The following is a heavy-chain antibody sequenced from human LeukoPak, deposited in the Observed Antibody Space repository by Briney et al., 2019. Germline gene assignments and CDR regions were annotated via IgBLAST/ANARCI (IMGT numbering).Heavy chain of an antibody. CDR1: GFTVSSNY. J-gene: IGHJ6*02. V-gene: IGHV3-23*01. CDR2: ISGSGDST. CDR3: ATGDGSGTNYFYYYGMDV. Sequence: GGSLRLSCAASGFTVSSNYMSWVRQAPGRGLEWVSVISGSGDSTYYADSVKGRFTISRDNSKNTLYVQMSSLRAEDTATYYCATGDGSGTNYFYYYGMDVWGQGTRVTVSS. D-gene: IGHD3-10*01.